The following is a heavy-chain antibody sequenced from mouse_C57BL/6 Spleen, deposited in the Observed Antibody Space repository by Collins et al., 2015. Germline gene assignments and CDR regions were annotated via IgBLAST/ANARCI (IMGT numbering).Heavy chain of an antibody. CDR3: ARGDDYFFDY. CDR2: GTT. D-gene: IGHD2-4*01. J-gene: IGHJ2*01. Sequence: GTTSYNQKFKGKATLTVDQSSSTAYMQLNSLTSEDSAVYYCARGDDYFFDYWGQGTTLTVSS. V-gene: IGHV1-39*01.